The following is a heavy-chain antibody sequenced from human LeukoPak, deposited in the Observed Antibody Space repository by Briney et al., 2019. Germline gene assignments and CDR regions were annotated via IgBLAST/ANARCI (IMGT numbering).Heavy chain of an antibody. CDR3: AREPTVTTSGY. D-gene: IGHD4-17*01. J-gene: IGHJ4*02. CDR2: ISSRSSSI. CDR1: GFSFSSYG. Sequence: PGGSLRLPCAASGFSFSSYGMNWVRQAPGKGLEWVSSISSRSSSIYYADSVRGRFTISRDDAKNSLYLQMNSLRAEDTAIYYCAREPTVTTSGYWGQGTLVTVSS. V-gene: IGHV3-21*01.